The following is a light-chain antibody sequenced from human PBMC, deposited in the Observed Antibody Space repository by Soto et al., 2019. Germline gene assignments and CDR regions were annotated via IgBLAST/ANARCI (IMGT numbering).Light chain of an antibody. CDR1: QSVSSY. CDR2: DAS. CDR3: QQRSDWPST. Sequence: EIVLTQSPATLSLSPGERATLSCRASQSVSSYLAWYQQKPGQAPRLLIYDASNRATGIPARFSGSGSGTEFTLTISSLEPDDFAVYCCQQRSDWPSTFGGGTKVQIK. V-gene: IGKV3-11*01. J-gene: IGKJ4*01.